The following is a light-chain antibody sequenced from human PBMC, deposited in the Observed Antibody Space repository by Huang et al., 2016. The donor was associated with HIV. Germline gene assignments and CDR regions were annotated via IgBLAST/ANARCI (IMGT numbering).Light chain of an antibody. V-gene: IGKV3-15*01. CDR1: QSVSSN. CDR2: AAS. J-gene: IGKJ1*01. CDR3: QQYNNWPRT. Sequence: EIVMTQSPATLSGSPGERATISSRASQSVSSNLAWYQQKPGQAPRLLIYAASTRATGIPARFSGSGSGTEFTLTISSLQSEDFAVYYCQQYNNWPRTFGQGTKVEIK.